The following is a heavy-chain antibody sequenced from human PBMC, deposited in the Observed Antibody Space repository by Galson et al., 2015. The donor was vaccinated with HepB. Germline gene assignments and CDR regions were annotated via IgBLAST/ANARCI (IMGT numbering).Heavy chain of an antibody. CDR2: ISGSGANT. CDR1: GLTFSSYA. V-gene: IGHV3-23*01. CDR3: AKGIYITSSAAFDM. Sequence: SLRLSCAASGLTFSSYAMNWVRQAPGKGLGWVSHISGSGANTYYADSVKGRFTISRDNSKNTLFLQMNSLRAEDTAVYYCAKGIYITSSAAFDMWGQGTTVTVSS. J-gene: IGHJ3*02. D-gene: IGHD3-10*01.